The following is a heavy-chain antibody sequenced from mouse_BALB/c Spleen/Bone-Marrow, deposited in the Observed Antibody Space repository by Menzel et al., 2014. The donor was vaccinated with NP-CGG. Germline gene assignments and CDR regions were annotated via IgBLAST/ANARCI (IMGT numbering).Heavy chain of an antibody. CDR1: GYTFTSYV. CDR3: TRGAAPDY. J-gene: IGHJ2*01. V-gene: IGHV1-14*01. Sequence: EVQLQESGPELVQPGASVKMSCQASGYTFTSYVMHWVKQKPGQGLEWIGYFNPYTDGTKNNEKFKGKATLPSDKSSSPGYMALSSLTSEDSAVYYCTRGAAPDYWGQGTTLTVSS. D-gene: IGHD3-3*01. CDR2: FNPYTDGT.